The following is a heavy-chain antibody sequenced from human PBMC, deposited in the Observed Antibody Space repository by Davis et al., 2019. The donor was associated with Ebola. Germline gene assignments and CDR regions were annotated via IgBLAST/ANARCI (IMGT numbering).Heavy chain of an antibody. CDR1: GFTFSSYA. V-gene: IGHV4-34*01. Sequence: ESLKISCAASGFTFSSYAMSWIRQPPGKGLEWIGEINHSGSTNYNPSLKSRVTISVDTSKNQFSLKLSSVTAADTAVYYCARETWGYCTNGVCYKWLVPAHYYFDYWGQGTLVTVSS. CDR2: INHSGST. D-gene: IGHD2-8*01. CDR3: ARETWGYCTNGVCYKWLVPAHYYFDY. J-gene: IGHJ4*02.